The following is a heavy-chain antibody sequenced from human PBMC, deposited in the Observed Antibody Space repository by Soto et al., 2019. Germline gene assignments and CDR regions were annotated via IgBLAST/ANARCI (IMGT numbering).Heavy chain of an antibody. D-gene: IGHD3-3*01. CDR1: GGCCNSGDYY. J-gene: IGHJ4*02. V-gene: IGHV4-30-4*01. CDR3: ARERSRLNAIDY. CDR2: IYYSGST. Sequence: PSETLSLTCTVSGGCCNSGDYYWGWFRQPPGKGLEWIGFIYYSGSTYYNPSLQSRVTISVDTSKNQFSLKLRSVTAADTAVDFCARERSRLNAIDYSGQGTPVIVS.